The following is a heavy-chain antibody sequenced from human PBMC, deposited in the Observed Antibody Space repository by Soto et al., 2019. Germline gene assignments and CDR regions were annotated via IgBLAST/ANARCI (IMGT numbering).Heavy chain of an antibody. Sequence: QVQLQQWGAGLLKPSETLSLTCAVYGGSFSGYYWTWIRQPPGTGLEWIGEINHSGSTNYNPSLKGRVTISVDTSKNQFSLKLTSGTAADTAVYYCARDKLTGRLDDWGQGTLVTVSS. V-gene: IGHV4-34*01. CDR1: GGSFSGYY. CDR3: ARDKLTGRLDD. J-gene: IGHJ4*02. CDR2: INHSGST. D-gene: IGHD2-8*02.